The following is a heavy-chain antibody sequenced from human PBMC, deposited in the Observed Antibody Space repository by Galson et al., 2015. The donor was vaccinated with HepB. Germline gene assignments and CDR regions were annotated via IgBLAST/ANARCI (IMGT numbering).Heavy chain of an antibody. V-gene: IGHV1-3*01. Sequence: QSGAEVKRPGASVKVSCKASGYTFSSFAMHWLRQAPGQRLEWMGWFTADNGNTKYSQKFQGRVTITRDTSANTAYMELSSLRSEDTAVYYCARGLGGGKAYWGQGTLVTVSS. CDR2: FTADNGNT. CDR3: ARGLGGGKAY. D-gene: IGHD3/OR15-3a*01. CDR1: GYTFSSFA. J-gene: IGHJ4*02.